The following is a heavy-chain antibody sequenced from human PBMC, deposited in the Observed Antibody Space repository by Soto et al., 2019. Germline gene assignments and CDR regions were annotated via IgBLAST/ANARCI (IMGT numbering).Heavy chain of an antibody. V-gene: IGHV5-10-1*01. CDR3: ASSPRGYCSSTSCRDLGNHYGMDV. J-gene: IGHJ6*02. Sequence: HGESLKISCKGSGYSFTSYWISWVRQMPGKGLEWMGRIAPSDSYTNYSPSFQGHVTISADKSISTAYPQWSSLKASDTAMYYCASSPRGYCSSTSCRDLGNHYGMDVWGQGTTVTVSS. D-gene: IGHD2-2*01. CDR1: GYSFTSYW. CDR2: IAPSDSYT.